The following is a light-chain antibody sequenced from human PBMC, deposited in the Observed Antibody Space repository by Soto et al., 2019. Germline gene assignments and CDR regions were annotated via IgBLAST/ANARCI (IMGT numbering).Light chain of an antibody. CDR2: GAS. Sequence: EIVMTQSPGTLSVSPGERATLPCRASQSVNRNLAWYQQKPGQAPRLLIYGASTRATGLPARFSGSGSETEFTLTISSLQSEDFAVYYCQQYNTWPLTFGGGTKVEIK. CDR3: QQYNTWPLT. J-gene: IGKJ4*01. V-gene: IGKV3-15*01. CDR1: QSVNRN.